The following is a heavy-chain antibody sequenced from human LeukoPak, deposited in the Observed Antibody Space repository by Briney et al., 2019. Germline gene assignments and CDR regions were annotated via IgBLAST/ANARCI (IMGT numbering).Heavy chain of an antibody. J-gene: IGHJ4*02. D-gene: IGHD5-12*01. CDR1: GFTFSSYG. CDR3: AKDRLRGAYFDY. CDR2: ISYDGSNK. V-gene: IGHV3-30*18. Sequence: PGGSLRLSCAASGFTFSSYGMHWVRQAPGKGLEWVAVISYDGSNKYYADFVKGRFTISRDNSKNTLYLQMNSLRAEDTAVYYCAKDRLRGAYFDYWGQGTLVTVSS.